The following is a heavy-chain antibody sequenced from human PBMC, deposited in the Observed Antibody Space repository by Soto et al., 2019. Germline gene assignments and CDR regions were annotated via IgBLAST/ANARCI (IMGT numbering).Heavy chain of an antibody. D-gene: IGHD6-19*01. J-gene: IGHJ4*02. V-gene: IGHV3-30*18. CDR2: VSHDGLRQ. CDR1: GFTFSRYG. CDR3: AKETIAVGGPNYFDY. Sequence: QVQLVESGGGVVQPGRSLRLLCEGSGFTFSRYGMHWVRQAPGTGLEWVAVVSHDGLRQYYGDSVKGRFTISRDNSQNTLYLQMNNLRTEDTAIYYCAKETIAVGGPNYFDYWGQGTLVTVSS.